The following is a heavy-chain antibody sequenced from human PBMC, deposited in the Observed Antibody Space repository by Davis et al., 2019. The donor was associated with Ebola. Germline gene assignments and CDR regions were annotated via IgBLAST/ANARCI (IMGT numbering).Heavy chain of an antibody. Sequence: GSLRLSCTVSGGSISSYYWSWIRQPPGKGLEWIGYIYYSGSTYCNPSLKSRVTISVDTSKNQFSLKLSSVTAADTAVYYCARRYCSGGSCYYGYWGQGTLVTVSS. D-gene: IGHD2-15*01. V-gene: IGHV4-59*01. CDR3: ARRYCSGGSCYYGY. CDR1: GGSISSYY. J-gene: IGHJ4*02. CDR2: IYYSGST.